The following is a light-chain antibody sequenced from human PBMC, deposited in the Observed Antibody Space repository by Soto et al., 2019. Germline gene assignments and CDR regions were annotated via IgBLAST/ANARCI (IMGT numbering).Light chain of an antibody. CDR2: AAS. CDR1: QSVLYSSNNKNY. Sequence: MTQSPDSLAASLGERATINCRSSQSVLYSSNNKNYLAWYQQKPGKAPKPLIYAASSLQSGVPSRFSGSGSGTDFTLTISSLQPEDFATYYCQQSYSTPPWTFGQGTKVDI. J-gene: IGKJ1*01. CDR3: QQSYSTPPWT. V-gene: IGKV1-39*01.